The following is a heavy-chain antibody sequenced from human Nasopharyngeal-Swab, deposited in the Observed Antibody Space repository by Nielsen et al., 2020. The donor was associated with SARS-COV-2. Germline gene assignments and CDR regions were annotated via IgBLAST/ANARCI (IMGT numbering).Heavy chain of an antibody. V-gene: IGHV5-51*01. CDR2: IYPGDSDT. D-gene: IGHD2-2*01. J-gene: IGHJ5*02. Sequence: GESLKISCKGSGYSFTSYWIGWVRQLPGKGPEWMGIIYPGDSDTRYSPSFQGQVTISADKSISTAYLQWSSLKASDTAMYYCARHWQYCSSTSCYRRGWFDPWGQGTLVTVSS. CDR3: ARHWQYCSSTSCYRRGWFDP. CDR1: GYSFTSYW.